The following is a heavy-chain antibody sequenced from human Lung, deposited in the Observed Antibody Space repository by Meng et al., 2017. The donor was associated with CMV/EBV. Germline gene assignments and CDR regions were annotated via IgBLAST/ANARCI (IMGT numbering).Heavy chain of an antibody. V-gene: IGHV3-30*02. CDR1: GFSFSSYG. J-gene: IGHJ4*02. CDR2: IRYDGSNK. D-gene: IGHD5-12*01. Sequence: SCAASGFSFSSYGMHWVRQAPGKGLEWVAFIRYDGSNKYYADSVNARFTISRDNSKSTVSLQMNSLRPEDTAVYYCAKDLSTITNCPSHWGQGTLVTVSS. CDR3: AKDLSTITNCPSH.